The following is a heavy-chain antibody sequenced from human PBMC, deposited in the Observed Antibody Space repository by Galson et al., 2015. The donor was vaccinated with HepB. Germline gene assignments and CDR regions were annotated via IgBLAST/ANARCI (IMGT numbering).Heavy chain of an antibody. Sequence: SLRLSCAVSGFTYNNYWMSWVRQAPGRGLEWVANIKQDGSEKYYVDSVEGRFTVSRDNAKNTLYLQMNSPRAEDTALYYCARTRGAAAGIFDNWGQGSLVTVSS. CDR2: IKQDGSEK. CDR3: ARTRGAAAGIFDN. D-gene: IGHD6-13*01. J-gene: IGHJ4*02. CDR1: GFTYNNYW. V-gene: IGHV3-7*01.